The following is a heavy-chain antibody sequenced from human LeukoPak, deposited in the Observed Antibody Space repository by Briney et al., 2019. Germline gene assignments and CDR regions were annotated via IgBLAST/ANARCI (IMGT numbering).Heavy chain of an antibody. CDR3: VRHPNYYDSSGYYQGWFDP. V-gene: IGHV4-39*01. Sequence: PSETLSLTCTVSRGSISSTNYYWGWIRQPPGKGLEWIGSIYYSGSTYYNPSLKSRVTISVDTSKNQFSLKLSSVTAADTAVYYCVRHPNYYDSSGYYQGWFDPWGQGTLVTVSS. CDR2: IYYSGST. J-gene: IGHJ5*02. CDR1: RGSISSTNYY. D-gene: IGHD3-22*01.